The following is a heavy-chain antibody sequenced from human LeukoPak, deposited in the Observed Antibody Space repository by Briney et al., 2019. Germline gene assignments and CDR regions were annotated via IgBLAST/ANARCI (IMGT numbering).Heavy chain of an antibody. V-gene: IGHV3-23*01. CDR3: AKGLIAAPLMYYFDY. CDR1: GFTFSSYA. Sequence: GGSMRLSCAASGFTFSSYAMSWDRQAPGKWLEWVSAISGSGGSTYYADSVKGRFTISRDNSKNTLYLQMNSLRAEDTAVYYCAKGLIAAPLMYYFDYWGQGTLVTVSS. D-gene: IGHD6-6*01. CDR2: ISGSGGST. J-gene: IGHJ4*02.